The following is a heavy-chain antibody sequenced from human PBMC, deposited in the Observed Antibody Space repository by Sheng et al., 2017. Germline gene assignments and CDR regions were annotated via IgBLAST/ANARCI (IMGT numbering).Heavy chain of an antibody. J-gene: IGHJ4*02. Sequence: EVQVVESGGGLIQPGGSLRLSCAASGFTVSSSYMAWVRQAPGKGLDWVSVIYSGGNTFYADSVKGRFTISRDNSKNTLYLQMKSLRAEDTAVYYCAILTGADFDYWGQGTLVTVSS. V-gene: IGHV3-53*01. D-gene: IGHD7-27*01. CDR2: IYSGGNT. CDR3: AILTGADFDY. CDR1: GFTVSSSY.